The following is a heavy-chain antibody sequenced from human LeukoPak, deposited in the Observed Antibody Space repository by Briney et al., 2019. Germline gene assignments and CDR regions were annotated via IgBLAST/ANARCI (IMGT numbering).Heavy chain of an antibody. CDR1: GLTLSNYG. J-gene: IGHJ4*02. D-gene: IGHD3/OR15-3a*01. V-gene: IGHV3-23*01. CDR2: ISDSGGST. Sequence: PGGSLRLSCAVSGLTLSNYGMSWVRQAPGKGLEWVAGISDSGGSTKYADSVKGRFTISRDNPKNTLFLQMNSLRAEDTAVYFCAKRGVVIRVILVGFHKEAYYFESWGQGALVTVSS. CDR3: AKRGVVIRVILVGFHKEAYYFES.